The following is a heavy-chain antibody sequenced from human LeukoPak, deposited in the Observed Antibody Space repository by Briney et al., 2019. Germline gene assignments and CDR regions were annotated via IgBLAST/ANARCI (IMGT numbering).Heavy chain of an antibody. CDR3: ARGTKRENYFDY. CDR1: GGSFSGYY. J-gene: IGHJ4*02. V-gene: IGHV4-34*01. D-gene: IGHD1-26*01. CDR2: INHSGST. Sequence: SETLSLTCAVYGGSFSGYYWSWIRQPPGKGLEWIGEINHSGSTNYNPSLKSRVTISVDTSKNQFSLKLSSVTAADTAVYYCARGTKRENYFDYWGQGTLVTVSS.